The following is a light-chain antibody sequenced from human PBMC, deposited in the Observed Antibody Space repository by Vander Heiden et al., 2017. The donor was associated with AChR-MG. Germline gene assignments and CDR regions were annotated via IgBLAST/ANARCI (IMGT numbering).Light chain of an antibody. J-gene: IGKJ4*01. CDR2: DAS. CDR1: QDIRKS. V-gene: IGKV1-33*01. CDR3: QQDDDLPLT. Sequence: DIQMTQSPSSLSASVGDRVTITCQASQDIRKSLNWYQQKPGKAPKLLIYDASNLETGVPSRFSGSGAGTDFTFTISSLQPEDIPTYYCQQDDDLPLTFGGGTKVEIK.